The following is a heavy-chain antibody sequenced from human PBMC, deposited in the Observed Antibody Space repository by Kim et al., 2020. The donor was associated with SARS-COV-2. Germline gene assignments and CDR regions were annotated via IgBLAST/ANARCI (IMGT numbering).Heavy chain of an antibody. Sequence: ADSVKGRFTIYRDNSNNSLYLQMNSLRAEDTALYYCAKDPRMKGSWTLDYWGQGTLVTVSS. V-gene: IGHV3-43D*03. D-gene: IGHD6-13*01. J-gene: IGHJ4*02. CDR3: AKDPRMKGSWTLDY.